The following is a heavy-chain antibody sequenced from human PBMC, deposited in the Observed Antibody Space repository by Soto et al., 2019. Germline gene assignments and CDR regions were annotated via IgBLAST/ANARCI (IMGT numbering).Heavy chain of an antibody. CDR1: GFSLTTSGVG. Sequence: QITLKESGPTLVKPTQTLTLTCTFSGFSLTTSGVGVAWIRQPPGKALEWLALIYWGDDKRYSPSLKNRLTITXXXXXXXXXXXXXXXXXXXXXXXXXXHRVATXXYFDLWGRGTLVTVSS. CDR2: IYWGDDK. D-gene: IGHD3-10*01. J-gene: IGHJ2*01. CDR3: XHRVATXXYFDL. V-gene: IGHV2-5*02.